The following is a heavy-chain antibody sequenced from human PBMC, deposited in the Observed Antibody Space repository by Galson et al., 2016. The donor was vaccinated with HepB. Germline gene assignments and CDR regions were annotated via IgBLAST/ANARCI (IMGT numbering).Heavy chain of an antibody. CDR1: GFTFASYA. CDR2: MSGSGGTI. V-gene: IGHV3-23*01. Sequence: SLRLSCAASGFTFASYAMSWVRQAPGKGLQWVSTMSGSGGTIFYADSVKGRFTISRDNSKNTLYLQRSNVRAADTAVYYCAKSSKVVGARRLYYFDYWGQGTLVPVST. CDR3: AKSSKVVGARRLYYFDY. D-gene: IGHD1-26*01. J-gene: IGHJ4*02.